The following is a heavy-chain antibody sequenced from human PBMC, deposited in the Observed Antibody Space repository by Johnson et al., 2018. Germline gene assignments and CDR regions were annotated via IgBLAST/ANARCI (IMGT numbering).Heavy chain of an antibody. CDR2: INPSGGTT. V-gene: IGHV1-46*01. CDR3: ARAPN. Sequence: QVQLVQSGAEVKQPGASGRISCKASGYMFTHYYMHWVRQAPGQGLEWMGFINPSGGTTSYAPKSQDRLTITRDTSSSTAYMELSSLGSEDPAVYYCARAPNWGQESLVTVSS. CDR1: GYMFTHYY. J-gene: IGHJ4*02.